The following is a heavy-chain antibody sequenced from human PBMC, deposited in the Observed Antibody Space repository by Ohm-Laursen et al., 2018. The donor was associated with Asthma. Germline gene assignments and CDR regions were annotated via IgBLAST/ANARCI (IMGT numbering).Heavy chain of an antibody. CDR3: AGMSDYGEGRWFDP. J-gene: IGHJ5*02. V-gene: IGHV1-69*17. CDR2: IIPIFGIA. Sequence: SSVKVSCKASGGTFSSYAISWVRQAPGQGLEWMGGIIPIFGIANYAQKFQGRVTITADKSTSTAYMELSSLRSEDTAVYYCAGMSDYGEGRWFDPWGQGTLVTVSS. CDR1: GGTFSSYA. D-gene: IGHD4-17*01.